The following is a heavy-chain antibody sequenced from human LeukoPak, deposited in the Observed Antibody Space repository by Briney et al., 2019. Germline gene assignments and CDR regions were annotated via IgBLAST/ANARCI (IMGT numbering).Heavy chain of an antibody. Sequence: SQTLSLTCTVSGGSISSGGYCWSWIRQHPGKGLEWIGYIYDTGNTYYSPSLKNRLTISVDTSKNQFSLKLSPVTAADTAVYYCARDTYGSGSYYNRYFDYWGQGTLVTVSS. J-gene: IGHJ4*02. CDR1: GGSISSGGYC. V-gene: IGHV4-31*03. CDR2: IYDTGNT. CDR3: ARDTYGSGSYYNRYFDY. D-gene: IGHD3-10*01.